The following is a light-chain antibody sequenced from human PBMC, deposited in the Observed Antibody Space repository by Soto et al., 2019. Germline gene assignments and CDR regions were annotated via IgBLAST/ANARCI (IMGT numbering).Light chain of an antibody. CDR1: QSVSSY. J-gene: IGKJ1*01. CDR3: QRRSDRPWT. V-gene: IGKV3-11*01. CDR2: DAS. Sequence: EIVLTQSPATLSLSPGERATLSCGASQSVSSYLAWYQQKPGQPPRLLIYDASNRATGIPARFSVSGSGTDFPLTISSLEPEEFAVYYCQRRSDRPWTVGQGMKVE.